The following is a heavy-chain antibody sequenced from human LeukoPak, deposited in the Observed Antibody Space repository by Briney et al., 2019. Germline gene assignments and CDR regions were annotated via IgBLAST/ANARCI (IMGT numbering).Heavy chain of an antibody. CDR2: IYPGDSDT. D-gene: IGHD1-26*01. Sequence: GESLKISCNGSGYXFTTYWIAWVRQMPGKGLEWMGVIYPGDSDTRYSPSFQGQVTLSADKSISTAYLQWSSLKASDTAIYYRARALVGAATLSYWGQGTLVTVSS. CDR1: GYXFTTYW. CDR3: ARALVGAATLSY. V-gene: IGHV5-51*01. J-gene: IGHJ4*02.